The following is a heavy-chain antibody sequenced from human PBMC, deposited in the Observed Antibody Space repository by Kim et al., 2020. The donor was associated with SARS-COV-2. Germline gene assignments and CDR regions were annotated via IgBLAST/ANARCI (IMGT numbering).Heavy chain of an antibody. V-gene: IGHV1-18*01. J-gene: IGHJ5*02. CDR3: ARTPVRQQLVRKDWFDP. CDR1: GYTFTSYG. CDR2: ISAYNGNT. Sequence: ASVKVSCKASGYTFTSYGISWVRQAPGQGLEWMGWISAYNGNTNYAQKLQGRVTMTTDTSTSTAYMELRSLRSDDTAVYYCARTPVRQQLVRKDWFDPWGQGTLVTVSS. D-gene: IGHD6-13*01.